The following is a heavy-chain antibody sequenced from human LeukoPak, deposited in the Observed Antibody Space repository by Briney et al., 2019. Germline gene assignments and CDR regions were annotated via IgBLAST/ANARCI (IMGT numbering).Heavy chain of an antibody. J-gene: IGHJ4*02. D-gene: IGHD3-10*01. V-gene: IGHV1-46*01. CDR1: GYTFINYY. CDR3: ARDTGSGSPRPDY. Sequence: ASVKVSCKASGYTFINYYMHWVRQAPGQGLERMGIINPGGGSTTYAQKFQGRVTMTRDTSTSTAYMELSSLRSEDTVVYYCARDTGSGSPRPDYWGQGTLVTVSS. CDR2: INPGGGST.